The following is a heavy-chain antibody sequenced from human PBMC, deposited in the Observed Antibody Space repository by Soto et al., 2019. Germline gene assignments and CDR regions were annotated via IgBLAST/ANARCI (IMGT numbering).Heavy chain of an antibody. D-gene: IGHD6-19*01. Sequence: GESLKISRKGPGYRLTSYWIGLVRQMPGKGLEWMGIIYPGDSDNRYSPSVQGQVTIAADKSIITAYLQRSSLKASDTAMYYYARSSSSGWQPYFDHWGQGTLVTVSS. CDR1: GYRLTSYW. CDR3: ARSSSSGWQPYFDH. CDR2: IYPGDSDN. V-gene: IGHV5-51*01. J-gene: IGHJ4*02.